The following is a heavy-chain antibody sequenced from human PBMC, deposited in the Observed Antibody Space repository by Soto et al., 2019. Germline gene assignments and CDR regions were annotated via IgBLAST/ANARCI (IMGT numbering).Heavy chain of an antibody. Sequence: PSETLSLTCTVSGGSISSYYWSWIRQPPGKGLEWIGYIYYSGSTNYNPSLKSRVTISVDTSKNQFYLDLNSVTAADTAMYYCASSHAGAHITAAVHWGQGTLVTVSS. D-gene: IGHD6-13*01. CDR1: GGSISSYY. J-gene: IGHJ4*02. V-gene: IGHV4-59*12. CDR2: IYYSGST. CDR3: ASSHAGAHITAAVH.